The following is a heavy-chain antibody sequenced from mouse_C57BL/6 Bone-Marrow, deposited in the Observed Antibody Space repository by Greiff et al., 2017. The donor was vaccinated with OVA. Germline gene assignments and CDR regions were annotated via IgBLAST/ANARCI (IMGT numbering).Heavy chain of an antibody. V-gene: IGHV1-69*01. Sequence: VQLQQSGAELVMPGASVKLSCKASGYTFTSYWMHWVKQRPGQGLEWIGEIDPSDSYTNYNQKFKGKSTLTVDKSSSTAYMQLSSLTSEDSAVYYCAREGNDGYYNWYFDVWGTGTTVTVSS. CDR2: IDPSDSYT. D-gene: IGHD2-3*01. J-gene: IGHJ1*03. CDR1: GYTFTSYW. CDR3: AREGNDGYYNWYFDV.